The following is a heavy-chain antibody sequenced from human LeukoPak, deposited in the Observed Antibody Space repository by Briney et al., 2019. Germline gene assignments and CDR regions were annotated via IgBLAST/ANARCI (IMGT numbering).Heavy chain of an antibody. V-gene: IGHV3-23*01. J-gene: IGHJ4*02. CDR2: ISGSGGST. Sequence: PGGSLRLSCAASGFTFRRYGMTWVRQASGKGLEWVSSISGSGGSTYYADSVKGRFTISRDNAKNSLYLQMNSLRAEDTAVYYCARDYTGGWNDYWGQGTLVTVSS. D-gene: IGHD7-27*01. CDR1: GFTFRRYG. CDR3: ARDYTGGWNDY.